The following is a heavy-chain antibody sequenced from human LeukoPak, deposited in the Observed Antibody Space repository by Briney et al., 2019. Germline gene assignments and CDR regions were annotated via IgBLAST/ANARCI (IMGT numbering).Heavy chain of an antibody. CDR3: ARDWWGGGRGDY. D-gene: IGHD2-15*01. J-gene: IGHJ4*02. CDR2: IKQDGSEK. CDR1: GFTFSRYW. Sequence: GGSLRLSCAASGFTFSRYWMTWVRQAPGKGLEWVANIKQDGSEKYYVDSVKGRFTISRDNAKNSLYLQMNSLRAEDTAVYYCARDWWGGGRGDYWGQGTPVTVSS. V-gene: IGHV3-7*03.